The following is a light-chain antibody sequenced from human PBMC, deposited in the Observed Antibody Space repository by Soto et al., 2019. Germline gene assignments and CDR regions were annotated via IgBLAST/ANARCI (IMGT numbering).Light chain of an antibody. V-gene: IGKV3-11*01. J-gene: IGKJ4*01. Sequence: EIVLTHSPATLSLSPLERATLSCRASQSIRNYLAWYQQKPGQAPRLLIYDASNRATGIPARFSGSGSGTDFILTISSLEPEDSGVYYCQQRNDWVTFGGGTRWIS. CDR3: QQRNDWVT. CDR2: DAS. CDR1: QSIRNY.